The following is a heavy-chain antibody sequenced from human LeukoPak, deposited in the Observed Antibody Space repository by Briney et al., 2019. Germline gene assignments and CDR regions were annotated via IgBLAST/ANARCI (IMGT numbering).Heavy chain of an antibody. CDR1: GYTFTGYY. CDR3: ARGPHDFWSGYFDY. D-gene: IGHD3-3*01. Sequence: ASVKVSCKASGYTFTGYYMHWVRQAPGQGLEWMGWINPNSGGTNYAQKFQGRATMTRDTSISTAYMELSRLRSDDTAVYYCARGPHDFWSGYFDYWGQGTLVTVSS. J-gene: IGHJ4*02. CDR2: INPNSGGT. V-gene: IGHV1-2*02.